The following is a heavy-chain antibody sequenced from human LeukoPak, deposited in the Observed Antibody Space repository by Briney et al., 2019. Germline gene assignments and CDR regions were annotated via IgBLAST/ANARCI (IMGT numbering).Heavy chain of an antibody. Sequence: PGRSLRLSCAASGFTFSSYGMHWVRQAPGKGLEWVAVISYDGSNKYYADSVKGRFTISRDNSKNTLYLQMNSLRAEDTAVYYCATEGIAVAGDYWGQGTLVTVSS. CDR2: ISYDGSNK. CDR3: ATEGIAVAGDY. CDR1: GFTFSSYG. D-gene: IGHD6-19*01. J-gene: IGHJ4*02. V-gene: IGHV3-30*03.